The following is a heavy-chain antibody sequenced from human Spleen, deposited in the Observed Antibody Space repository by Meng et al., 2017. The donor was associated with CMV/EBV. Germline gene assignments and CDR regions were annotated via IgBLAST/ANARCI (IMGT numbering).Heavy chain of an antibody. CDR2: ISSSSSYI. CDR3: ARVRYSSSWQDYYYYGMDV. Sequence: GGSLRLSCAASGFTFSSYSMNWVRQAPGKGLEWVSSISSSSSYIYYADSVKGRFTISRDNAKNSLYLQMNSLRAEDTAVYYCARVRYSSSWQDYYYYGMDVWGQGTTVTVSS. V-gene: IGHV3-21*01. J-gene: IGHJ6*02. D-gene: IGHD6-13*01. CDR1: GFTFSSYS.